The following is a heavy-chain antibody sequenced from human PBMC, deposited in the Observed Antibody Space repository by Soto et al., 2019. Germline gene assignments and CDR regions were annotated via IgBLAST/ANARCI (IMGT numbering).Heavy chain of an antibody. CDR3: ARDDCNGGSCDGGDYLDL. D-gene: IGHD2-15*01. J-gene: IGHJ2*01. CDR1: DYIFLAYG. Sequence: QVQLVQSGPEVKKAGASVKVSCTAPTDYIFLAYGFDWVRQAPGQRLEWMGWISPKFGRTNYARTLQDRFTVTTDVSTNSVSMELRDLRSDDTAVYYCARDDCNGGSCDGGDYLDLWGRGTPISVSS. V-gene: IGHV1-18*01. CDR2: ISPKFGRT.